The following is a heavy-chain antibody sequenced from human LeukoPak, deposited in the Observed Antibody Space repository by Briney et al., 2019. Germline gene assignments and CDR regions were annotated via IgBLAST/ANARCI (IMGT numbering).Heavy chain of an antibody. J-gene: IGHJ4*02. CDR3: AKDLYGSGSYYFDY. V-gene: IGHV3-23*01. D-gene: IGHD3-10*01. CDR1: GFTFSSYA. CDR2: ISGSGGST. Sequence: PGGSLRLSCAASGFTFSSYAMSWVRQAPGKGLEWVSAISGSGGSTYYADSVKGRFTISRDNSRNTLYLQMNSLRAEDTAVYYCAKDLYGSGSYYFDYWGQGTLVTVSS.